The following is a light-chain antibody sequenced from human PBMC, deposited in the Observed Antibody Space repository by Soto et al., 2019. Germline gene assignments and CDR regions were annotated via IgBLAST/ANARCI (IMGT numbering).Light chain of an antibody. J-gene: IGKJ1*01. CDR2: GAS. V-gene: IGKV3-15*01. CDR3: QQYNNWPST. CDR1: QSVSSN. Sequence: EIVMTHSPATLALSPGEIATLSCRSSQSVSSNLAWYQQKPGQAPRLLIYGASTRATGIPARFSGSGSGTEFTLTISSLQSEDFAVYYCQQYNNWPSTFGQGTKVEIK.